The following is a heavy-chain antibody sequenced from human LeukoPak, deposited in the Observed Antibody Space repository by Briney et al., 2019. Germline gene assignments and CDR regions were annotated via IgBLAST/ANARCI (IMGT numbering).Heavy chain of an antibody. CDR1: GGTFSSYA. CDR2: IIPIFGTA. V-gene: IGHV1-69*13. Sequence: SVKVSCKASGGTFSSYAISWVRQAPGQGLEWMGGIIPIFGTANYAQKFQGRVTITADESTSTAYMELSSLRSDDTAVYYCARGPGDFYDTSGYYYVPDFWGQGTLVTVSS. CDR3: ARGPGDFYDTSGYYYVPDF. J-gene: IGHJ4*02. D-gene: IGHD3-22*01.